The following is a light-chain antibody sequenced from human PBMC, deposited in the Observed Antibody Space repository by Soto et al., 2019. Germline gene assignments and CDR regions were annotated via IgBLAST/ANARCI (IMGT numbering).Light chain of an antibody. CDR1: QSVSSSY. V-gene: IGKV3-20*01. CDR2: GAS. Sequence: EIVLTQSPGTLSLSPGERATLSCRASQSVSSSYLAWYQQKPGQTPRLLIFGASSRATGIPDRFSGSGSGTDFTLTISRLEPEDFAVYYCHQYGISPPVTFGQGTRLRL. J-gene: IGKJ5*01. CDR3: HQYGISPPVT.